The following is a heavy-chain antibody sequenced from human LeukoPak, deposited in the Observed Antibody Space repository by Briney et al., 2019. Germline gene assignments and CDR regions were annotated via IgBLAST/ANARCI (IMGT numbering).Heavy chain of an antibody. CDR1: GYTFTGYY. Sequence: ASVEVSCKASGYTFTGYYMHWVRQAPGQGLEWMGWINPNSGGTNYAQKFQGRVTMTRDTSISTAYMELSRLRSDDTAVYYCARTGGNYYDSSGYHDAFDIWGQGTMVTVSS. V-gene: IGHV1-2*02. J-gene: IGHJ3*02. CDR3: ARTGGNYYDSSGYHDAFDI. CDR2: INPNSGGT. D-gene: IGHD3-22*01.